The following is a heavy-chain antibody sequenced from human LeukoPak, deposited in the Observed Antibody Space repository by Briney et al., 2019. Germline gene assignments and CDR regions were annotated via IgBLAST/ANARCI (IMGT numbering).Heavy chain of an antibody. Sequence: GASVKVSCKASGYTFTSYDINWVRQATGQGLEWMGWISAYNGNTNYAQKLQGRVTMTTDTSTSTAYIELRSLRSDDTAVYYCAREAAGTHNWFDPRGQGTLVTVSS. CDR2: ISAYNGNT. CDR1: GYTFTSYD. V-gene: IGHV1-18*01. CDR3: AREAAGTHNWFDP. J-gene: IGHJ5*02. D-gene: IGHD6-13*01.